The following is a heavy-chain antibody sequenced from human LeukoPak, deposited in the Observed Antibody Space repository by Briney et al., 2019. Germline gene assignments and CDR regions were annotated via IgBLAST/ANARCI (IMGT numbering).Heavy chain of an antibody. CDR3: ASSPANYGGNSEVGY. J-gene: IGHJ4*02. V-gene: IGHV3-21*04. CDR2: IDPSSTYI. CDR1: GFTFRSYS. D-gene: IGHD4-23*01. Sequence: GGSLRLSCAASGFTFRSYSMNWVRQAPGKELEWVSAIDPSSTYIYYADSVKGRFTISRDNAENSLYLQMNSLRAEDTAVYYCASSPANYGGNSEVGYWGQGTLVTVSS.